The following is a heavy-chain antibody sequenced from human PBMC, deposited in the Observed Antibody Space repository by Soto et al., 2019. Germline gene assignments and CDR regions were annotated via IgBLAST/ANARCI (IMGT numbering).Heavy chain of an antibody. CDR1: GGSFSGYY. CDR3: ARPRCSGGSCYFDY. D-gene: IGHD2-15*01. V-gene: IGHV4-34*01. CDR2: INHSGST. Sequence: QVQLQQWGAGLLKPSETLSLTCAVYGGSFSGYYWNWIRQPPGKGLEWIGEINHSGSTNYNPSLKSRFTISVDTSKKQFSLKLTSVTAADTAVYYCARPRCSGGSCYFDYWGQGTLVTVSS. J-gene: IGHJ4*02.